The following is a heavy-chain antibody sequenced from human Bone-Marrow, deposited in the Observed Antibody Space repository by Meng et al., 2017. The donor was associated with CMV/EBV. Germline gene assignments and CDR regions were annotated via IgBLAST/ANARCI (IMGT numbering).Heavy chain of an antibody. J-gene: IGHJ6*02. CDR2: IYYSGST. CDR3: ARGPYSSSWGV. Sequence: GSLRLSCTVSGGSISSSSYYWGWIRQPPGKGLEWIGYIYYSGSTNYTPSLKSRVTISVDTSKNQFSLKLSSVTAADTAVYYCARGPYSSSWGVWGQGTTVTVSS. D-gene: IGHD6-13*01. V-gene: IGHV4-61*05. CDR1: GGSISSSSYY.